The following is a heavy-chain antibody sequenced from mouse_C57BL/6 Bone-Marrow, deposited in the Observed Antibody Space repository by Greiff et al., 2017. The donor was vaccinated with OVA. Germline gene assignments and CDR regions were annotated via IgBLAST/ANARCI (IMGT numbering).Heavy chain of an antibody. CDR3: ARSNSSGYVGY. D-gene: IGHD3-2*02. V-gene: IGHV1-26*01. CDR2: INPNNGGT. Sequence: EVQLQQSGPELVKPGASVKISCKASGYTFTDYYMNWVKQSHGKSLEWIGDINPNNGGTSYNQKFKGKATLTVDKSSSTAYMELRSLTSEDSAVYYCARSNSSGYVGYWGQGTTRTVSS. J-gene: IGHJ2*01. CDR1: GYTFTDYY.